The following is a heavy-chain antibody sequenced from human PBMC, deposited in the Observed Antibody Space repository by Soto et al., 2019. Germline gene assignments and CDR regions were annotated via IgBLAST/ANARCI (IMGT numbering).Heavy chain of an antibody. Sequence: SVKVSCKASGGTFSSYAISWVRQAPGQGLEWMGGIIPIFGTANYAQRFQGRVTITADKSTSTAYMELSSLRSGDTAVYYCAREPHTSTTTVTKLYYFDYWGQGTLVTVSS. J-gene: IGHJ4*02. CDR1: GGTFSSYA. D-gene: IGHD4-17*01. CDR3: AREPHTSTTTVTKLYYFDY. CDR2: IIPIFGTA. V-gene: IGHV1-69*06.